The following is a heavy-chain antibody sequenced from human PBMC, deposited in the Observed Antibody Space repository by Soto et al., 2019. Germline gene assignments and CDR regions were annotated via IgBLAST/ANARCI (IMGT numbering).Heavy chain of an antibody. CDR2: ISSSSSYI. CDR3: ARDRGRRTYDFWSGYSKHDAFDI. Sequence: EVQLVESGGGLVKPGGSLRLSCAASGFTFSSYSMNWVRQAPGKGLEWVSSISSSSSYIYYADSVKGRFTISRDNAKNSLYLQMNSLRAEDTAVYYCARDRGRRTYDFWSGYSKHDAFDIWGQGTMVTVSS. D-gene: IGHD3-3*01. J-gene: IGHJ3*02. CDR1: GFTFSSYS. V-gene: IGHV3-21*01.